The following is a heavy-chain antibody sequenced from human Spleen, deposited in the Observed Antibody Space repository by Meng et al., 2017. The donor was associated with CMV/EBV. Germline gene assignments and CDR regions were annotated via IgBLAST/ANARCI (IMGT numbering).Heavy chain of an antibody. Sequence: GESLKISCAASGFTFSTYWMHWVRQAPGKGLVWVSHISSDGSGTSYADSVKGRFTISRDNSQNSLYLQMNSLRTEDTALYYCAKDFGGSGSGFDFWGQGTLVTVSS. CDR2: ISSDGSGT. CDR3: AKDFGGSGSGFDF. D-gene: IGHD3-10*01. J-gene: IGHJ4*02. CDR1: GFTFSTYW. V-gene: IGHV3-74*01.